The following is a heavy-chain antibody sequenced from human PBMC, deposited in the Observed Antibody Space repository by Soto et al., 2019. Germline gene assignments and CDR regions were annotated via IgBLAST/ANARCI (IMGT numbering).Heavy chain of an antibody. CDR2: IIPIFGTA. D-gene: IGHD1-26*01. CDR3: ARDQRSGSYYSWFDP. Sequence: GASVKVSCKASGVTFSSYAISWVRQAPGQGLEWMGGIIPIFGTANYAQKFQGRVTITADESTSTAYMELSSLRSEDTAVYYCARDQRSGSYYSWFDPWGQGTLVTVSS. J-gene: IGHJ5*02. CDR1: GVTFSSYA. V-gene: IGHV1-69*13.